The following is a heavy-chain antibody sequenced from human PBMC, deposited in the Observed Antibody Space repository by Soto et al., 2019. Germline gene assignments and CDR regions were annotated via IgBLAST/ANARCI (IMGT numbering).Heavy chain of an antibody. J-gene: IGHJ4*02. D-gene: IGHD6-19*01. Sequence: GGSLRLSCAASGFTFSYYSMNWVHQAPGKGLEWVSSITSSSSHIYYADSVKGRFTISRDNAKNSLYLQMNSLRDEDTAVYYCARVGWAIAVAGTGIDYWGQGTLVTVSS. CDR2: ITSSSSHI. CDR3: ARVGWAIAVAGTGIDY. CDR1: GFTFSYYS. V-gene: IGHV3-21*01.